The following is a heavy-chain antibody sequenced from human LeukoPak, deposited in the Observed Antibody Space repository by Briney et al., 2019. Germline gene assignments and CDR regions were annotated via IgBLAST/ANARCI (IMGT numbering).Heavy chain of an antibody. J-gene: IGHJ4*02. D-gene: IGHD5-12*01. CDR1: VGTVSMYA. Sequence: ASVTVSFTSSVGTVSMYAISWVRQAPGQGLEGMGGIIPIFGTANYAQKFQGRVTITADESTSTAYMEVSSLRSEDTAVYYCARAYSGYDFFDYWGQGILVTVSS. CDR2: IIPIFGTA. V-gene: IGHV1-69*13. CDR3: ARAYSGYDFFDY.